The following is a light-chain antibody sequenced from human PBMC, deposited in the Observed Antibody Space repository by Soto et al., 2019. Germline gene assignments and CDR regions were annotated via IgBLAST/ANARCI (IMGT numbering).Light chain of an antibody. CDR3: QSYDSSLSGSV. CDR2: GNS. CDR1: SSNIGAGYD. J-gene: IGLJ2*01. V-gene: IGLV1-40*01. Sequence: QSVLTQPPSVSGAPGQRVTISCTGSSSNIGAGYDVHWYQQLPGTAPKLLIYGNSNRPSGVPHRFTGSKSGTSASLAITGLQTDDKADYYCQSYDSSLSGSVFGGGTKLTVL.